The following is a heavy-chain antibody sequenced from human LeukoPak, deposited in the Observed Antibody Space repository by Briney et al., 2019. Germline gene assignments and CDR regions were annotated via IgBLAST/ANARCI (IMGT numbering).Heavy chain of an antibody. CDR3: TRPQAGYNSFDF. Sequence: GGSLRLSCAASGFTSSSTWMHWVRQAPGKGLVWVSRISSDGSSRSYADSVKGRFTISRENAKNTLYLQMESLRAEDTAVYYCTRPQAGYNSFDFWGQGNLVTVSS. D-gene: IGHD5-24*01. J-gene: IGHJ4*02. CDR2: ISSDGSSR. V-gene: IGHV3-74*01. CDR1: GFTSSSTW.